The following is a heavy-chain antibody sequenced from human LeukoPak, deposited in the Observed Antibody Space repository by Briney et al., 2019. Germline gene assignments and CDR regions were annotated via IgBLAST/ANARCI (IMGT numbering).Heavy chain of an antibody. V-gene: IGHV1-2*06. CDR2: INPNSGGT. Sequence: ASVKVSCKASGYTFSGYYMHWVRQAPGQGLEWMGRINPNSGGTDYVQKFQGRVTMTRDTSISTAYMELNRLRSEDTAVYYCARGVGDILTGYIPRNWYFDLWGRGTLVTVSS. CDR1: GYTFSGYY. CDR3: ARGVGDILTGYIPRNWYFDL. J-gene: IGHJ2*01. D-gene: IGHD3-9*01.